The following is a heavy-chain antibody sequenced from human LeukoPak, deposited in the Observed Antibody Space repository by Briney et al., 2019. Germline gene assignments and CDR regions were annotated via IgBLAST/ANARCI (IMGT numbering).Heavy chain of an antibody. CDR1: GFTFDDFG. Sequence: RPGGSLRLSXAASGFTFDDFGMSWVRQAPGKGLEWFSGINWNGGSTGYADSVKGRFTISRDKAKNSLYLQMNSLRAEDTALYYCARGPFWSGSTYYLDYWGQGTLVTVSA. V-gene: IGHV3-20*04. CDR2: INWNGGST. D-gene: IGHD3-3*01. CDR3: ARGPFWSGSTYYLDY. J-gene: IGHJ4*02.